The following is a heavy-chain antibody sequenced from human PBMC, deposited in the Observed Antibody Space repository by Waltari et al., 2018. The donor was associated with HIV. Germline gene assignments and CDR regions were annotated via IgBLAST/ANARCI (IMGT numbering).Heavy chain of an antibody. D-gene: IGHD2-8*01. CDR3: ARGKWYYGMDV. CDR2: IIPILDLS. J-gene: IGHJ6*02. V-gene: IGHV1-69*02. CDR1: GDTFSRYT. Sequence: QVQLVQSGAEVKKPGSSVRVSCKASGDTFSRYTINWVRQAPGQGLEWMGRIIPILDLSNSAQKFQDRVTIMADKSTNTAYMDLSSLTSEDTAVYYCARGKWYYGMDVWGQGTTVTVSS.